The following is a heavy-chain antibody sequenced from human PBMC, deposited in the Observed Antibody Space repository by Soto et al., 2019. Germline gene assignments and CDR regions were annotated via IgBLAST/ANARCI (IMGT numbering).Heavy chain of an antibody. V-gene: IGHV1-8*01. CDR1: GYTFTSYD. Sequence: QVQLVQSGAEVKKPGASVKISCKASGYTFTSYDMNWVRQAPGQGLEWMGWVNPNSGNTGYAQKFQGRVTMTRDTSIKTASTELSSLGSGDTALYYCAREPLGASFWFDAWGQGTLITVSS. CDR2: VNPNSGNT. J-gene: IGHJ5*02. CDR3: AREPLGASFWFDA. D-gene: IGHD3-16*02.